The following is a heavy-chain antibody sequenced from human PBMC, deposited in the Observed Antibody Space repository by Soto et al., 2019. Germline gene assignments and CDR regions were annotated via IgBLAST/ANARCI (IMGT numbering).Heavy chain of an antibody. CDR3: AKEFGCSSTSCYAERIDAFDI. Sequence: GGSLRLSCAASGFTFDDYAMHWVRQAPGKGLEWVSGISWNSGSIGYADSVKGRFTISRDNAKNSLYLQMNSLRAEDTALYYCAKEFGCSSTSCYAERIDAFDISGQGTMVTVSS. CDR2: ISWNSGSI. D-gene: IGHD2-2*01. J-gene: IGHJ3*02. V-gene: IGHV3-9*01. CDR1: GFTFDDYA.